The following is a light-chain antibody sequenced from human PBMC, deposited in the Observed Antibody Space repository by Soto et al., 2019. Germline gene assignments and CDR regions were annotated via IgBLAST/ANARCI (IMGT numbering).Light chain of an antibody. CDR1: TSKVGKNY. CDR2: DNT. V-gene: IGLV1-51*01. Sequence: QSVLTQPPSVSAAPGQKVTISCTGSTSKVGKNYVSWYQNLPGTAPKLLIYDNTKRHSGIPDRFSGSKSGTSATLGITGLQTGDEADYYCGTWDGSLSAGIFGTGTKVTVL. J-gene: IGLJ1*01. CDR3: GTWDGSLSAGI.